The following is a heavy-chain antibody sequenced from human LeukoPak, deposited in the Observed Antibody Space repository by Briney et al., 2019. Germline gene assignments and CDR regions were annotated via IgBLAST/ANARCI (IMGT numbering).Heavy chain of an antibody. CDR1: GGSISSYY. CDR3: AREGRDRNRFEY. CDR2: IYYTGNT. Sequence: SGTLSLTCTVSGGSISSYYWSWIRQPPGKGLEWIGYIYYTGNTHYNFSLKSRVTISVATSKNQFSLKLSSVTAADTATYYCAREGRDRNRFEYWGHGTLVTVSS. J-gene: IGHJ4*01. D-gene: IGHD1-14*01. V-gene: IGHV4-59*01.